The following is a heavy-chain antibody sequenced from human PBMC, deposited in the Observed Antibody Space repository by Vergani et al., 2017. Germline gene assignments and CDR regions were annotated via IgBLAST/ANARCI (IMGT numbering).Heavy chain of an antibody. D-gene: IGHD3-16*01. CDR2: IKRDGSEK. CDR3: ASHEYGGDAY. J-gene: IGHJ4*02. Sequence: EVQLIQSGGGLIQPGGSLRLSCVVSGFTFSRYWMTWVRQAPGKGLEWVANIKRDGSEKNYGDSVKGRFTISRDNTKNSLYLQMNSLRAEDTAVYYCASHEYGGDAYWGQGTLVTVSS. CDR1: GFTFSRYW. V-gene: IGHV3-7*01.